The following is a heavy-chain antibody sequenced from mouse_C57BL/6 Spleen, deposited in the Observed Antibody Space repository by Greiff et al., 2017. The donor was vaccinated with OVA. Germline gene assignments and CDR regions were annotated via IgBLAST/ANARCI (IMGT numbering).Heavy chain of an antibody. D-gene: IGHD3-2*02. J-gene: IGHJ3*01. V-gene: IGHV1-26*01. CDR3: ARKGGYSSGYLPFAY. CDR2: INPNNGGT. CDR1: GYTFTDYY. Sequence: EVQLQQSGPELVKPGASVKISCKASGYTFTDYYMNWVKQSHGKSLEWIGDINPNNGGTSYNQKFKGKATLTVDKSSSTAYMELRSLTSEDSAVYYCARKGGYSSGYLPFAYWGQGTLVTVSA.